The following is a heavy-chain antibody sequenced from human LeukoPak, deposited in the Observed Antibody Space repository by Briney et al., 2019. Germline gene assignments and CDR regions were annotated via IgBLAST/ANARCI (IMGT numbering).Heavy chain of an antibody. CDR2: ISYDGSNK. Sequence: GGSLSLSCAAPGFTFSSYAMHWVRQAPGKGLEWVAVISYDGSNKYYADSVKGRFTISRDNSKNTLYLQMNSLRAEDTAVYYCARSNVLMVYAKGGYYFDYWGQGTLVTVSS. V-gene: IGHV3-30*04. J-gene: IGHJ4*02. CDR3: ARSNVLMVYAKGGYYFDY. CDR1: GFTFSSYA. D-gene: IGHD2-8*01.